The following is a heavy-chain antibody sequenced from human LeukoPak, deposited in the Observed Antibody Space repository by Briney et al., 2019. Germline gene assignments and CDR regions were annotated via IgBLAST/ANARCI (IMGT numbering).Heavy chain of an antibody. CDR1: GFTFSDYD. Sequence: GGSLRLSCSASGFTFSDYDVSWVRRAPGTGLEWVANIGPDGSEKYYVDSVKGRFTISRDNAKGSLFLQMNSLRDEDTAVYYCASGLRGTYWGQGTLVTVSS. V-gene: IGHV3-7*01. CDR3: ASGLRGTY. CDR2: IGPDGSEK. J-gene: IGHJ4*02. D-gene: IGHD1-1*01.